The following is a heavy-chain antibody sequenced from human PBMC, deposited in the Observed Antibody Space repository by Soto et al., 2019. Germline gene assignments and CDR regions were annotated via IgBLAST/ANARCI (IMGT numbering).Heavy chain of an antibody. CDR2: ITDNGGST. J-gene: IGHJ4*02. CDR1: GFTFSRDG. CDR3: AKERATTTAFDY. V-gene: IGHV3-23*01. D-gene: IGHD4-17*01. Sequence: EVQLLESGGGLVQAGGSLRLSCAASGFTFSRDGMSWVRQAPGKRLEWVSLITDNGGSTYYADSVKGRFTISRDNTKNTLFLQMNSLRAEDTAVYYCAKERATTTAFDYWGQGALVTVSS.